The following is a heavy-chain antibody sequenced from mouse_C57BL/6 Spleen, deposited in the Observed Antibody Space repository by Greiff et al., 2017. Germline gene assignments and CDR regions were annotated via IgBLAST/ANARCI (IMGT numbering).Heavy chain of an antibody. J-gene: IGHJ3*01. Sequence: QVQLQQPGAELVRPGSSVKLSCKASGYTFTSYWMDWVKQRPGQGLEWIGNIYPSDSETHYNQKFKDKATLTVDKSSSPAYMQLSSLTSDDSAVYYCARPYGSSPWFAYWGQGTLVTVSA. CDR3: ARPYGSSPWFAY. CDR1: GYTFTSYW. D-gene: IGHD1-1*01. CDR2: IYPSDSET. V-gene: IGHV1-61*01.